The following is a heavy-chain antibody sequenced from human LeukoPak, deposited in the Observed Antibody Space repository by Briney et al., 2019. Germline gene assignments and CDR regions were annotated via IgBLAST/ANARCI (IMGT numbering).Heavy chain of an antibody. D-gene: IGHD5/OR15-5a*01. Sequence: GSSVKVSCKASGGTFSSYAISWVRQAPGQGLEWMGRIIPILGIANYAQKFQGRVTITADKSTSTAYMELRSLRSEDTAVYYCARRVGVYQYFDYWGQGTLVTVSS. CDR3: ARRVGVYQYFDY. V-gene: IGHV1-69*04. CDR2: IIPILGIA. CDR1: GGTFSSYA. J-gene: IGHJ4*02.